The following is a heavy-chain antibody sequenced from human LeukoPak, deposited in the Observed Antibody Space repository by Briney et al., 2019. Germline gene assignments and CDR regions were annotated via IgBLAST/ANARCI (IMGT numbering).Heavy chain of an antibody. V-gene: IGHV4-39*07. Sequence: SETLSLTCTVSGGSISSSSYYWGWIRQPPGKGLEWIGSIYYSGSTYYNPSLKSRVTISVDTSKNQFSLKLSSVTAADTAVYYCARERAYYDSSGYAPSIDYWGQGTLVTVSS. CDR1: GGSISSSSYY. CDR3: ARERAYYDSSGYAPSIDY. J-gene: IGHJ4*02. D-gene: IGHD3-22*01. CDR2: IYYSGST.